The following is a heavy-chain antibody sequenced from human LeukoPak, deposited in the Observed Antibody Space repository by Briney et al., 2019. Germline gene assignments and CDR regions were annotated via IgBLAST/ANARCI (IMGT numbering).Heavy chain of an antibody. CDR1: GSSSTSYW. CDR2: IYPGDSAT. Sequence: GESLKISCKGSGSSSTSYWIGWVRQIRGKGLGWMGIIYPGDSATTDSPSFQGQVTISADKSISTAYLQWSSLKASDTAMYYCARHAIEEYYYDSSGYIDYWGQGSLVTVSS. V-gene: IGHV5-51*01. J-gene: IGHJ4*02. D-gene: IGHD3-22*01. CDR3: ARHAIEEYYYDSSGYIDY.